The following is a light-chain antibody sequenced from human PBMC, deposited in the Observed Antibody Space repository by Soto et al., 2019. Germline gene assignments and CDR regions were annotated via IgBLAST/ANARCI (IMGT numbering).Light chain of an antibody. V-gene: IGKV3D-20*02. J-gene: IGKJ4*01. CDR1: QSVRSNF. CDR2: GAS. Sequence: EIVLTQSPGTLSLSPGERATLSCRASQSVRSNFLAWYQQKPGQAPRLLIYGASNRATGIPDRFSGSGSGTDFTLTITRLEPEDFAVYYCQQRSNWPPALSFGGGTKVDI. CDR3: QQRSNWPPALS.